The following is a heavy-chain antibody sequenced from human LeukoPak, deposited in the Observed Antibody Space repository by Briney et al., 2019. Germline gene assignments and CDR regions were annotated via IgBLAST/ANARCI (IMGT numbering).Heavy chain of an antibody. CDR1: GGSISSYY. J-gene: IGHJ4*02. D-gene: IGHD3-22*01. Sequence: PSETLSLTCTVSGGSISSYYWSWIRQPPGKGLEWMGYIYYSGSTNYNPSLKSRVTISVDTSKNQFSLKLSSVTAADTAVYCCARGRYYYDSSGYHYSFDYWGQGTLVTVSS. CDR3: ARGRYYYDSSGYHYSFDY. CDR2: IYYSGST. V-gene: IGHV4-59*01.